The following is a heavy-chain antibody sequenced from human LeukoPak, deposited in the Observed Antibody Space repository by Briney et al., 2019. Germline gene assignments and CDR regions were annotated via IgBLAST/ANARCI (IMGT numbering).Heavy chain of an antibody. D-gene: IGHD1-1*01. CDR3: ARAPSYNSARLDV. CDR1: GGSISSYY. J-gene: IGHJ6*02. Sequence: SETLSLTCTVSGGSISSYYWTWVRQPAGKGLEWIGRIYTSGGTNYNPSHKSRVTMSVDTSENRFSLKLTSVTAADTAVYYCARAPSYNSARLDVWGQGTTVTVSS. CDR2: IYTSGGT. V-gene: IGHV4-4*07.